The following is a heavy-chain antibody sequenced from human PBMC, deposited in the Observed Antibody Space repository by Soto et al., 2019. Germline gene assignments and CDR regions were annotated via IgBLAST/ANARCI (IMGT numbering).Heavy chain of an antibody. D-gene: IGHD2-2*01. Sequence: QVQLVESGGGVVQPGRSLRLSCAASGFTFSSYAMHWVRQAPGKGLEWVAVISYDGSNKYYADSVKGRFTISRDNSKNTLYLQMNSLRAEDTAVYYCARDRYQLLFRLDYWGQGTLVTVSS. J-gene: IGHJ4*02. V-gene: IGHV3-30-3*01. CDR3: ARDRYQLLFRLDY. CDR1: GFTFSSYA. CDR2: ISYDGSNK.